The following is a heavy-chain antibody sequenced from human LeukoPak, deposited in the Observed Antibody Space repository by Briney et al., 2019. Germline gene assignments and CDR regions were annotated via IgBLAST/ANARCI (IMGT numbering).Heavy chain of an antibody. J-gene: IGHJ6*02. CDR2: IYYSGST. CDR3: ARSYYYDSSGPMDV. CDR1: GGSISSSSYY. D-gene: IGHD3-22*01. Sequence: PSETLSLTCTVSGGSISSSSYYWGWIRQPPGKGLEWIGSIYYSGSTYYNPSLKSRVTISVDTPKNQFSLKLSSVTAADTAVYYCARSYYYDSSGPMDVWGQGTTVTVSS. V-gene: IGHV4-39*01.